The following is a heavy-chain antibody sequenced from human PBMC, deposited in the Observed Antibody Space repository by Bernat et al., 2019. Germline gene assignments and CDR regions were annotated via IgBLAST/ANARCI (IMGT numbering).Heavy chain of an antibody. V-gene: IGHV1-3*01. J-gene: IGHJ6*02. CDR1: GYTFTSYS. D-gene: IGHD3-10*01. CDR3: AGWRQGWFYYYGMDV. Sequence: QVQLVQSGAEVKKPGASVKVSCKASGYTFTSYSMHWVRQAPGQRLEWMGWINAGNGNTKYSQKFQGRVTITRDTSGSTAYMELRSLRSEDTAVYYCAGWRQGWFYYYGMDVWGQGTTVTVSS. CDR2: INAGNGNT.